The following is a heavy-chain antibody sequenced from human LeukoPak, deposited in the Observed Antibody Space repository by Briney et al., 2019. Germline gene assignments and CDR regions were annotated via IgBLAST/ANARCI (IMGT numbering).Heavy chain of an antibody. Sequence: PGGSLRLSCAASGFTFSSYSMNWVRQAPGKGLEWVSSISSSSSSYIYYADSVKGRFTISRDNAKNSLYLQMNSLRAEDTAVYYCARSRSGSAHFDYWGQGTLVTVSS. CDR1: GFTFSSYS. CDR2: ISSSSSSYI. V-gene: IGHV3-21*01. J-gene: IGHJ4*02. D-gene: IGHD1-26*01. CDR3: ARSRSGSAHFDY.